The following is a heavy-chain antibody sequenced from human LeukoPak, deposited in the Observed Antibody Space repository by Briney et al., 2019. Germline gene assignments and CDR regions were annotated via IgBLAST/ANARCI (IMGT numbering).Heavy chain of an antibody. J-gene: IGHJ4*02. CDR3: ARDWGYCSSTSCYSDFDY. CDR1: GFTFSSYA. Sequence: PGRSLRLSCAASGFTFSSYAMHWVRQAPGKGLEWVAVISYDVSNKYYADSVKGRFTISRDNSKNTLYLQMNSLRAEDTAVYYCARDWGYCSSTSCYSDFDYWGQGTLVTVSS. D-gene: IGHD2-2*01. CDR2: ISYDVSNK. V-gene: IGHV3-30-3*01.